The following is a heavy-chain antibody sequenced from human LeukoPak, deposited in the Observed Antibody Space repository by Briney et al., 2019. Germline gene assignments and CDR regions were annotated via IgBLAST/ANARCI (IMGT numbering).Heavy chain of an antibody. CDR3: ATSGTYRFDY. Sequence: PGGSLRLSCAASGFTFSNYYMNWVRQAPGKGLEWISYISSSGRTTNYADSVKGRFTISRDNAKNSLYLQMNSLKDGDTAVYYCATSGTYRFDYWGQGTLATVSS. V-gene: IGHV3-48*02. J-gene: IGHJ4*02. D-gene: IGHD1-26*01. CDR2: ISSSGRTT. CDR1: GFTFSNYY.